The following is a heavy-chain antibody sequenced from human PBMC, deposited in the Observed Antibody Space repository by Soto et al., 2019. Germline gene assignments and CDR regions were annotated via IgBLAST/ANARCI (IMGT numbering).Heavy chain of an antibody. CDR1: GGSVSSGNYF. J-gene: IGHJ3*01. CDR3: ARRLIDSWYQEHAFSF. CDR2: IYYNGDT. V-gene: IGHV4-39*02. Sequence: QLQLQESGPGLVKPAETLSLTCAVSGGSVSSGNYFWGWIRQPPGKGLEWIGNIYYNGDTYYSPSLTSRVPMYVDTAQTHFALRRTSVTAADAAVSYWARRLIDSWYQEHAFSFCGQGTLVTVSS. D-gene: IGHD6-13*01.